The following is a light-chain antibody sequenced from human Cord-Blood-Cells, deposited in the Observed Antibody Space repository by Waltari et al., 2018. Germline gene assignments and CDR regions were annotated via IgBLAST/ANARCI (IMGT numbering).Light chain of an antibody. V-gene: IGLV3-19*01. CDR2: GKN. CDR3: NSRDSSGNHLV. J-gene: IGLJ2*01. CDR1: SLRSYY. Sequence: SSELTQDPAVSVALGQTVRITCQGDSLRSYYASWYQQKPGQAPVLVIYGKNNRHSGIPDRFSGSSSGNTASLTITGAQAEDEADYSCNSRDSSGNHLVFGGGTKLTVL.